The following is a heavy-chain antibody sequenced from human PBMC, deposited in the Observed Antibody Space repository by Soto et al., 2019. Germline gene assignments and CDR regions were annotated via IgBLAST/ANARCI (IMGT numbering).Heavy chain of an antibody. CDR2: IYYSGST. V-gene: IGHV4-61*01. CDR1: GGSVSSGSYY. J-gene: IGHJ6*02. Sequence: PSETLSLTCTVSGGSVSSGSYYWSWIRQPPGKGLEWIGYIYYSGSTNYNPSLKSRVTISVDTSKNQFSLKLSSVTAADTAVYYCARAGYYDIVTGYYYGYYYYGMDVWGQGTTVTVSS. CDR3: ARAGYYDIVTGYYYGYYYYGMDV. D-gene: IGHD3-9*01.